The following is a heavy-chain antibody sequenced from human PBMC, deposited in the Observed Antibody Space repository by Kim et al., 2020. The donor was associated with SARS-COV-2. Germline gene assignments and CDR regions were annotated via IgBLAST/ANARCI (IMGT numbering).Heavy chain of an antibody. J-gene: IGHJ3*02. CDR2: IYYSGST. D-gene: IGHD3-3*01. CDR1: GGSISSSGYY. V-gene: IGHV4-39*07. Sequence: SETLSLTCTVSGGSISSSGYYWGWIRQHPGKGLEWIGCIYYSGSTYYNPSLKSRVTISVDTSNNQFSLKLSSVTAADTAVYYCARCGGGTIFVVVKVAAFESWGQGTLVTVSS. CDR3: ARCGGGTIFVVVKVAAFES.